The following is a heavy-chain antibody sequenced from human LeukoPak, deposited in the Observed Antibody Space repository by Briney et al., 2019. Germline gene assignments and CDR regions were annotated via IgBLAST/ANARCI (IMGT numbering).Heavy chain of an antibody. V-gene: IGHV3-23*01. CDR2: IGGSAGST. CDR3: ARAPYDTGGYYYLFDS. J-gene: IGHJ4*02. Sequence: PGGSLRLSCAASGFTFSSYAMSWVRQAPGKGLEWVSAIGGSAGSTYYADSVKGRFTISRDNSKNMLYLQMNSLRAEDTAVYYCARAPYDTGGYYYLFDSWGQGTLVTVSS. CDR1: GFTFSSYA. D-gene: IGHD3-22*01.